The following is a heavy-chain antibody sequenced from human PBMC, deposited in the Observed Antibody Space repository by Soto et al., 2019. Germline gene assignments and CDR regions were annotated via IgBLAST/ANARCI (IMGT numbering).Heavy chain of an antibody. V-gene: IGHV3-66*01. J-gene: IGHJ4*02. Sequence: EVQLVESGGGLVQPGGSLRLSCTASGFIISTSYMSWVRQAPGKGLEWVSIIYNDGSTYYADSVKGRFTVSRDDSKNKLYLEILSLRAEDRAVYYCARDSYTRYWGQGTLVTAAS. D-gene: IGHD4-4*01. CDR1: GFIISTSY. CDR2: IYNDGST. CDR3: ARDSYTRY.